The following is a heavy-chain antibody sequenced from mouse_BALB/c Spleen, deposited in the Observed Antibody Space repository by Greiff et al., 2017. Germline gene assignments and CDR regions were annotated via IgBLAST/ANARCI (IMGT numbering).Heavy chain of an antibody. CDR3: ARGGTTDAY. CDR1: GYSITSGYY. D-gene: IGHD5-5*01. CDR2: ISYDGSN. Sequence: ESGPGLVKPSQSLSLTCSVTGYSITSGYYWNWIRQFPGNKLEWMGYISYDGSNNYNPSLKNRISITRDTSKNQFFLKLNSVTTEDTATYYCARGGTTDAYWGQGTLVTVSA. J-gene: IGHJ3*01. V-gene: IGHV3-6*02.